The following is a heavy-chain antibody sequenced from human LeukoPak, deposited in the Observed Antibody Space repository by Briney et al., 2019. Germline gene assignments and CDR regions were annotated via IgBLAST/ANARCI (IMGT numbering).Heavy chain of an antibody. CDR1: GFTFGSNG. CDR3: ARWGAGGTADY. CDR2: IYYDGSEQ. V-gene: IGHV3-33*01. Sequence: GRSLRLSCVGSGFTFGSNGMHWVRQAPGKGLEWVAVIYYDGSEQYYADSVKGRFTISRDNSKNTLYLQMNSLRVEDTATYHCARWGAGGTADYWGQGTQVTVSS. J-gene: IGHJ4*02. D-gene: IGHD3-16*01.